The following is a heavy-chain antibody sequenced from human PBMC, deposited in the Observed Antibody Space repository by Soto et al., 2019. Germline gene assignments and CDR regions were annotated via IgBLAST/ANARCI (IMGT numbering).Heavy chain of an antibody. CDR3: ARRARPDFYCMDV. CDR2: ISSNGVGT. V-gene: IGHV3-64*01. D-gene: IGHD6-6*01. CDR1: GFTLCGYA. J-gene: IGHJ6*03. Sequence: GGSLRLSCAASGFTLCGYALDWVRQAPGKGLEYVSGISSNGVGTYYANSVQGRFTISRDNSKNTVYLQMGSLRPEDMAVYYCARRARPDFYCMDVWGKGTTVTVSS.